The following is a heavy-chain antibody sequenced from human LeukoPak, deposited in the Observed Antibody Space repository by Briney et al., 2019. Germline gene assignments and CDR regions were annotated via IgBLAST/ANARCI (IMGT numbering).Heavy chain of an antibody. Sequence: SGGSLRLSCAASGFTFDDFAMSWVRQAPGKGLEWVSGINWNGGSTGYADSVKGRFTISRDISKNTFYLHINSLRVEDTAVYYCARALPASSHTSFDYWGQGTLVTVSS. CDR2: INWNGGST. CDR3: ARALPASSHTSFDY. D-gene: IGHD2-2*01. V-gene: IGHV3-20*04. CDR1: GFTFDDFA. J-gene: IGHJ4*02.